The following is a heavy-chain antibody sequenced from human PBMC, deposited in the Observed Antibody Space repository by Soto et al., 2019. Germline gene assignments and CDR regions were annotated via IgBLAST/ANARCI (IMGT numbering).Heavy chain of an antibody. CDR3: ARIGSFDRSFDS. V-gene: IGHV3-33*01. CDR2: IWYDGSDK. CDR1: GFTFIHYG. J-gene: IGHJ4*02. D-gene: IGHD3-9*01. Sequence: PGGSLRLSCAASGFTFIHYGMHWVRQAPGKGLDWVALIWYDGSDKYYADSVKGRFTISRDNSKHTVFLQMNSLRVEDTAVYFCARIGSFDRSFDSWGQXXLVTVSS.